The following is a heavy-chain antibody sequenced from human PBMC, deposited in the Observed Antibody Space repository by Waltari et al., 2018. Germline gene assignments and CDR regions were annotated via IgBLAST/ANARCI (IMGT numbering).Heavy chain of an antibody. CDR1: GFTFINFE. J-gene: IGHJ6*02. V-gene: IGHV3-48*03. Sequence: EVQLAESGGGLVQPGGSLRLSCVASGFTFINFELNWVRPAPGKGLEWVSDISGSGSTIYFADSVKGRFTISRDNAKNSLYLQMNSLRAEDTAVYYCARSGGEWLSPYYYYYGMDVWGQGTTVTVSS. CDR2: ISGSGSTI. D-gene: IGHD3-3*01. CDR3: ARSGGEWLSPYYYYYGMDV.